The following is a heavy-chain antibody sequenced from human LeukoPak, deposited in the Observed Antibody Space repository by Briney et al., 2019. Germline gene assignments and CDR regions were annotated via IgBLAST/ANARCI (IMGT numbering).Heavy chain of an antibody. CDR2: FYYSWSS. J-gene: IGHJ6*04. CDR1: GASINSGGSY. V-gene: IGHV4-31*03. CDR3: ARDNGDYRSIYYEMGV. D-gene: IGHD4-11*01. Sequence: ASQTLSLTCTVSGASINSGGSYWGWLHQHPGKGLEGFVCFYYSWSSYYNPSLKSRVTLSLDTSKNQFSLKLSSVTAAETDVYYCARDNGDYRSIYYEMGVWGKGTTVNVSS.